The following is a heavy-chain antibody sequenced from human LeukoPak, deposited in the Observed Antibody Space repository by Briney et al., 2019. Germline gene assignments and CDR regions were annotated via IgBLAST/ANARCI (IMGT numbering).Heavy chain of an antibody. D-gene: IGHD5-18*01. CDR3: ARVASGYRYYFDY. J-gene: IGHJ4*02. CDR1: GSSISSYY. CDR2: IYYSGTT. Sequence: SETLSLTCTVSGSSISSYYWGWIRQPPGKGLEWIGYIYYSGTTNYNPSLKSRVTISVDTSKNQFSLKLSSVTAADTAVYYCARVASGYRYYFDYWGQGTLVTVSS. V-gene: IGHV4-59*01.